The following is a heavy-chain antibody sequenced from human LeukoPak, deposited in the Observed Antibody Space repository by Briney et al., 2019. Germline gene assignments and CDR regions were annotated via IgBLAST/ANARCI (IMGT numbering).Heavy chain of an antibody. J-gene: IGHJ4*02. V-gene: IGHV3-7*01. Sequence: PGGSLRLSCAASGFTFSSYWMSWVRQAPGKGLEWVANIKQDGSEKYYVDSVKGRFTISRDNAKNSLYLQMNSLRAEDTAVYYCASGGSSDPFDYWGQGTLVTVSS. CDR1: GFTFSSYW. D-gene: IGHD6-6*01. CDR2: IKQDGSEK. CDR3: ASGGSSDPFDY.